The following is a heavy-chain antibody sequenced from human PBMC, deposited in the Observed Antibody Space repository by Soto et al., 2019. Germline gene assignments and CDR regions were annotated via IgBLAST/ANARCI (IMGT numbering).Heavy chain of an antibody. J-gene: IGHJ6*02. D-gene: IGHD1-26*01. CDR1: GFTFSSYG. V-gene: IGHV3-33*01. Sequence: GGSLRLSCAASGFTFSSYGMHWVRQAPGKGLEWVAVIWYDGSNKYYADSVKGRFTISRDNSKNTLYLQMNSLRAEDTAVDYGARDARLGDVLGYDPGYYYYGMDVWGQGTTVTVSS. CDR3: ARDARLGDVLGYDPGYYYYGMDV. CDR2: IWYDGSNK.